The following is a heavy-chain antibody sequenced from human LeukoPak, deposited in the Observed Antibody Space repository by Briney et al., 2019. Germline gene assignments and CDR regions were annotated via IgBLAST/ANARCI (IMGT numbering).Heavy chain of an antibody. Sequence: GRSLRLSCAASGFTFSSYGMHWVRQAPGKGLEWVAVMWYDGSNKYYADSVKGRFTISRDNSKNTLYLQMHSLRAEDTAVYYCASFDAAAAGLSPYYFDYWGQGTLVTVSS. D-gene: IGHD6-13*01. CDR2: MWYDGSNK. CDR3: ASFDAAAAGLSPYYFDY. J-gene: IGHJ4*02. V-gene: IGHV3-33*01. CDR1: GFTFSSYG.